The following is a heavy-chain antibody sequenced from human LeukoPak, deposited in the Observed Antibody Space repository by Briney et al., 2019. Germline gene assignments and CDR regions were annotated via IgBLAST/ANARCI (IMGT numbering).Heavy chain of an antibody. CDR1: GFTFSDYY. Sequence: PGGSLRLSCAASGFTFSDYYMSWIRQAPGKGLEWVSYISRTGTAIYYADSVKGRFTISRDNSKNTLYLQMNSLRAEDTAVYYCARGLVVVTTRHAFDIWGQGTMVTVSS. CDR2: ISRTGTAI. J-gene: IGHJ3*02. V-gene: IGHV3-11*01. CDR3: ARGLVVVTTRHAFDI. D-gene: IGHD2-21*02.